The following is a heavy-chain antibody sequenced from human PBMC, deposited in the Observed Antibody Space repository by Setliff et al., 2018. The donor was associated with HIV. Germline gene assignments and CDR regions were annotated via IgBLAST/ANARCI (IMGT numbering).Heavy chain of an antibody. V-gene: IGHV4-39*01. CDR3: ARPRYTYGTPPAFDI. J-gene: IGHJ3*02. CDR1: GGSIEFSSYY. Sequence: LSLTCSVSGGSIEFSSYYWGWIRQPPGKGLEWIGSVYYSGSTYYNPSLKSRLTISVDTSKNQFSLKLSSVTAADTAVYYCARPRYTYGTPPAFDIWGRGTVVTVSS. D-gene: IGHD5-18*01. CDR2: VYYSGST.